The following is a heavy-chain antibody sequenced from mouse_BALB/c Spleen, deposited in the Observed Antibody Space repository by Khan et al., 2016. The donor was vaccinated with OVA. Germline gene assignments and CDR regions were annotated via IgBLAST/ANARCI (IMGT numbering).Heavy chain of an antibody. V-gene: IGHV1-7*01. Sequence: VQLQESGAELAKPGASVKMSCKASGYTFINYWIPWVKQRPGQGLEWIGYINPSTGYTEYNQNFKNKATLTADKSSSTAYMQLNSLTSEDSAVDDCARRVRRCDFDYWGQGTTLTVSS. J-gene: IGHJ2*01. CDR1: GYTFINYW. CDR3: ARRVRRCDFDY. CDR2: INPSTGYT. D-gene: IGHD1-1*01.